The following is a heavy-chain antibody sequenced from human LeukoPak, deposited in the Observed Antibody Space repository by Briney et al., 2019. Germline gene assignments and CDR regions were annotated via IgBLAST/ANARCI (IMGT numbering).Heavy chain of an antibody. CDR3: ERHEEEDGYNAKTIDY. CDR1: GGSISSSSNY. Sequence: SETLSLTCTVSGGSISSSSNYWGWVRQPPGKGLEWIGTVYSTGSTTYSNPSLKSRVTISVDTSKNQFSLKLSSVTAADTAVYYCERHEEEDGYNAKTIDYWGQGTLVTVSS. D-gene: IGHD5-24*01. CDR2: VYSTGSTT. V-gene: IGHV4-39*01. J-gene: IGHJ4*02.